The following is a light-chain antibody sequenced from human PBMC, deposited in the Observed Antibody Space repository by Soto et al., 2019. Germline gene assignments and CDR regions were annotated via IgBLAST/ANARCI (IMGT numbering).Light chain of an antibody. Sequence: QSVLTQPASVSGSPGQSITISCTGTSSDVGGYNYVSWYQQHPGKAPKLMIYDVSTRPSGVSNRFSGSKSGNTASLTISGLQAEDESDYYCSSYTSSSTLLYVFGTGTQLTVL. CDR1: SSDVGGYNY. J-gene: IGLJ1*01. CDR3: SSYTSSSTLLYV. V-gene: IGLV2-14*01. CDR2: DVS.